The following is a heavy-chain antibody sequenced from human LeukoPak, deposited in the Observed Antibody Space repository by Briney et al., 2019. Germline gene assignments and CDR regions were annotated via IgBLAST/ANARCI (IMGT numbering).Heavy chain of an antibody. CDR1: GGSVSSGSYY. V-gene: IGHV4-61*01. D-gene: IGHD2-15*01. J-gene: IGHJ4*02. CDR3: AGDYCSGLYIDY. CDR2: IYYSGST. Sequence: SETLSLTCTVSGGSVSSGSYYWSWIRQPPGKGLEWIGYIYYSGSTNYNPSLKSRVTISVDTSKNQFSLKLSSVTAADTAGDYCAGDYCSGLYIDYLGQGTLVTVSS.